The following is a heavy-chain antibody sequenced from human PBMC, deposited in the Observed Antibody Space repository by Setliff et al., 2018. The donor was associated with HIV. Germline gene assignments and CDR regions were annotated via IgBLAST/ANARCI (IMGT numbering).Heavy chain of an antibody. CDR1: GGSFSGYY. V-gene: IGHV4-34*01. D-gene: IGHD5-18*01. Sequence: PSETLSLTCAVYGGSFSGYYWSWIRQPPGKGLEWIGEIGHRGSTNYNPSLKSRVTISVDTSKNQFSLNLNSVTATDTAVYYCARHAIVDTAGRGFDYWGQGTLVTVSS. J-gene: IGHJ4*02. CDR2: IGHRGST. CDR3: ARHAIVDTAGRGFDY.